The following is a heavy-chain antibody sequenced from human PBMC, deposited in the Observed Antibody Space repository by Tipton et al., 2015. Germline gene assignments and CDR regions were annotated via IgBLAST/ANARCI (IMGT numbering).Heavy chain of an antibody. V-gene: IGHV3-7*01. Sequence: SLRLSCAASGFTFTIYAMSWVRQAPGKGLEWVANIKQDGSEKYYVDSVKGRFTISRDNAKNSLYLQMNSLRAEDTAVYFCARVWEGGFDYEAAFDYWGRGTLVIVSS. CDR2: IKQDGSEK. CDR3: ARVWEGGFDYEAAFDY. D-gene: IGHD5-12*01. CDR1: GFTFTIYA. J-gene: IGHJ4*02.